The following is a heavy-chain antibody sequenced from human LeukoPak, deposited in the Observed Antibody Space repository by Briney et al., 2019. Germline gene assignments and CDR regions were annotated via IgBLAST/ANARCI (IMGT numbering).Heavy chain of an antibody. CDR1: GFTFSSYS. J-gene: IGHJ4*02. D-gene: IGHD4-17*01. Sequence: GGSLRLSCAASGFTFSSYSMNWVRQAPGKGLEWVSSISSSSSYIYYADSVKGRFTISRDNAKNSLYLQMNSLRAEDTAVYYCAREAPRTVTPDYWGQGTLVSVSS. CDR2: ISSSSSYI. V-gene: IGHV3-21*01. CDR3: AREAPRTVTPDY.